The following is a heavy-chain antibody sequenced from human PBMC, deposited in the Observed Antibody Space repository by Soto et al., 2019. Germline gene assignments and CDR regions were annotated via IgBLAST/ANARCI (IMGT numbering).Heavy chain of an antibody. CDR2: INHNGLT. J-gene: IGHJ4*02. Sequence: SETLSLTCGVYGASFTSNYWSWVRQPPAKGLEWIGEINHNGLTNYNTTLKSRVTISVDTSKNQFSLKLTSVTAADTAVYYCASARWDYWGQGTPVTVSS. CDR1: GASFTSNY. D-gene: IGHD2-15*01. V-gene: IGHV4-34*01. CDR3: ASARWDY.